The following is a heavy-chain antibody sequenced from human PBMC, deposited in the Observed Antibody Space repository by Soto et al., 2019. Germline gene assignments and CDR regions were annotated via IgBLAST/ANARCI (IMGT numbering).Heavy chain of an antibody. Sequence: GGSLRLSCAASGFTFAYYAMSWVRQAPGKGLEWVSAISASGGTTYFADSVKGRFAISRDTSKNTLYLQMNSLRAEDTAVYYCARAGYCADGLCYSGPFDYWGQGTLVTVSS. J-gene: IGHJ4*02. D-gene: IGHD2-15*01. CDR2: ISASGGTT. CDR3: ARAGYCADGLCYSGPFDY. V-gene: IGHV3-23*01. CDR1: GFTFAYYA.